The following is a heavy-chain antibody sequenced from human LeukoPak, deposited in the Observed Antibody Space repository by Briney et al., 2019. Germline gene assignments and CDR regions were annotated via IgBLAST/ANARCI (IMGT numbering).Heavy chain of an antibody. CDR1: GFTFADYD. Sequence: PGRSLRLSCAASGFTFADYDMHWVRQSIGKGLEWVSAIGIAGDTHYPDSVKGRFSISRENAKNSVYLQMNSLRVGDTAVYYCVRGGIQVRVIDLFDYWGQGTLVTVSS. V-gene: IGHV3-13*01. J-gene: IGHJ4*02. CDR3: VRGGIQVRVIDLFDY. D-gene: IGHD6-13*01. CDR2: IGIAGDT.